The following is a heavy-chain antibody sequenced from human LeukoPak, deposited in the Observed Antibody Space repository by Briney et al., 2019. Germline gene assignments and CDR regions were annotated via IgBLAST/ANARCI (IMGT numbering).Heavy chain of an antibody. CDR3: ARENDCSGGSCYSVRGAWFDP. Sequence: ASVKVSCKASGYTFTSYGISWVRQAPGQGLEWMGWISAYNGNTNYAQKLQGRVTMTTDTSTSTAYMELRSLRSDDTAVYYCARENDCSGGSCYSVRGAWFDPWGQGTLVTVSS. V-gene: IGHV1-18*01. CDR1: GYTFTSYG. J-gene: IGHJ5*02. CDR2: ISAYNGNT. D-gene: IGHD2-15*01.